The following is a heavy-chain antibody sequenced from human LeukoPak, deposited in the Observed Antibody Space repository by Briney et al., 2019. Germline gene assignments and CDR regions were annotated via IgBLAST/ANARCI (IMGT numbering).Heavy chain of an antibody. CDR2: INANSGGT. J-gene: IGHJ3*02. CDR3: ARGGSSEAFDI. V-gene: IGHV1-2*02. CDR1: GCTFTGYY. Sequence: ASVKVSCKASGCTFTGYYMHWVRQAPGQGLEWMGWINANSGGTNYAQKFQGRVTMTRDTSINTAYMELISLRSDDTAVYYCARGGSSEAFDIWGQGTMVTVSS.